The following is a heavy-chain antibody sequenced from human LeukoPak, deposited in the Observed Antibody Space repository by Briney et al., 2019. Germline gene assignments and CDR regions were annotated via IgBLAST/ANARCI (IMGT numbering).Heavy chain of an antibody. CDR3: ARMGVGWYSSGSTHSGYFDY. Sequence: GSLRLSCAASGFTFSSYSMNWVRQPPGKGLEWIGEINHSGSTNYNPSLKSRVTISVDTSKNQFSLKLSSVTAADTAVYYCARMGVGWYSSGSTHSGYFDYWGQGTLVTVSS. CDR1: GFTFSSYS. CDR2: INHSGST. D-gene: IGHD6-19*01. V-gene: IGHV4-34*01. J-gene: IGHJ4*02.